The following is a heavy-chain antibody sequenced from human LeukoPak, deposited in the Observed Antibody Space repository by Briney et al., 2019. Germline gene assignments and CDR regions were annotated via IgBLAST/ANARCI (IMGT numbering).Heavy chain of an antibody. CDR2: IFPSGGEI. V-gene: IGHV3-23*01. Sequence: PGGSLRLSCAASGFTFSTFAMLWVRQPRGKGLEWVSSIFPSGGEIHYADSVKGRFTISRDNSKNTLYLQMNSLRAEDTAVYYCAKESLPHYGDYEYYFDYWGQGTLVTVSS. CDR3: AKESLPHYGDYEYYFDY. J-gene: IGHJ4*02. D-gene: IGHD4-17*01. CDR1: GFTFSTFA.